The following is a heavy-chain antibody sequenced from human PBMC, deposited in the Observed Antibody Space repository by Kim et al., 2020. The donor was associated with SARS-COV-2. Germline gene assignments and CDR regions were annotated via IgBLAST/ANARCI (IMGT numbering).Heavy chain of an antibody. J-gene: IGHJ1*01. CDR2: INSDGSST. CDR3: ARVPQYYDFWSAPPAEYFQH. V-gene: IGHV3-74*01. Sequence: GGSLRLSCAASGFTFSSYWMHWVRQAPGKGLVWVSRINSDGSSTSYADSVKGRFTISRDNAKNTLYLQMNSLRAEDTAVYYCARVPQYYDFWSAPPAEYFQHWGQGTLVTVSS. CDR1: GFTFSSYW. D-gene: IGHD3-3*01.